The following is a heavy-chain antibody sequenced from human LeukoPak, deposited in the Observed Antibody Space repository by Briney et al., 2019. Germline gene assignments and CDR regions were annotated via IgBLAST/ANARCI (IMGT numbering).Heavy chain of an antibody. CDR3: ARGEITIFGVVISYFDY. CDR2: IYHSGST. Sequence: SETLSLTCTVSGGSISTYSWSWIRQPPGKGLEWIGYIYHSGSTYYNPSLKSRVTISVDRSKNQFSLKLSSVTAADTAVYYCARGEITIFGVVISYFDYWGQGTLVTVSS. CDR1: GGSISTYS. D-gene: IGHD3-3*01. J-gene: IGHJ4*02. V-gene: IGHV4-30-2*01.